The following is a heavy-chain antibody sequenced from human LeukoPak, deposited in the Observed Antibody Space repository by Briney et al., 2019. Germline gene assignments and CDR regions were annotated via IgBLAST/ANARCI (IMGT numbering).Heavy chain of an antibody. CDR3: ASETFSGYSSGWTAFDI. J-gene: IGHJ3*02. CDR2: INHSGST. V-gene: IGHV4-34*01. Sequence: SETLSLTCAVYGGSFSGYYWSWIRQPPGKGLEWIGEINHSGSTNYNPSPKSRVTISVDTSKNQFSLKLSSVTAADTAVYYCASETFSGYSSGWTAFDIWGQGTMVTVSS. CDR1: GGSFSGYY. D-gene: IGHD6-19*01.